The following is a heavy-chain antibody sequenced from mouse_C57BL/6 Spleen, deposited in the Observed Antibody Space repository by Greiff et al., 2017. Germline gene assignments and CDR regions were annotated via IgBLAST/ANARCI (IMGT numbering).Heavy chain of an antibody. CDR3: ARSWVTTGYFDV. D-gene: IGHD2-2*01. V-gene: IGHV1-64*01. CDR2: IHPNSGST. J-gene: IGHJ1*03. CDR1: GYTFTSYW. Sequence: VKLVESGAELVKPGASVKLSCKASGYTFTSYWMHWVKQRPGQGLEWIGMIHPNSGSTNYNEKFKSKATLTVDKSSSTAYMQLSSLTSEDSAVYYCARSWVTTGYFDVWGTGTTVTVSS.